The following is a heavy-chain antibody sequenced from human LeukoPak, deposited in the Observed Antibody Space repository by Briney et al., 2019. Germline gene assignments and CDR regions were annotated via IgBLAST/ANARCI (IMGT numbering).Heavy chain of an antibody. Sequence: PGGSLRLSCAASGFTFSSYSMNWVRRTPGKGLEWVSYISSSSVTISYVDSVKGRFTISRDNAKNSLFLQMNSLRDEDTAVYYCARDENYSFDYWGQGTLVTVSS. CDR2: ISSSSVTI. CDR1: GFTFSSYS. J-gene: IGHJ4*02. CDR3: ARDENYSFDY. D-gene: IGHD1-7*01. V-gene: IGHV3-48*02.